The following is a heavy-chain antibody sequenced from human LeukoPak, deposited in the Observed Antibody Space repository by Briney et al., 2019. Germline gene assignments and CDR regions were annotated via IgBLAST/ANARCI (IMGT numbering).Heavy chain of an antibody. Sequence: SETLSLTCTVSGGSLSSGGYYWSWIRQHPGKGLEWIGYIYYSGSTYYNPSLKSRVTISVDTSKNQFSLKLSSVTAADTAVYYCARAPRITIFGVVIIRFDPWGQGTLVTVSS. V-gene: IGHV4-31*03. CDR1: GGSLSSGGYY. J-gene: IGHJ5*02. CDR3: ARAPRITIFGVVIIRFDP. D-gene: IGHD3-3*01. CDR2: IYYSGST.